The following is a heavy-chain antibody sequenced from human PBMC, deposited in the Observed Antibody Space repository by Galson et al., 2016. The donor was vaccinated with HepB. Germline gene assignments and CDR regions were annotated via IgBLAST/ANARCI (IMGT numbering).Heavy chain of an antibody. D-gene: IGHD3-9*01. Sequence: ETLSLTCAVSGASISSDYCSWIRQSPGKGLEWAGYIHYRGTTNYNPPLKSRVTISVDRTKNQFSLKLRSVTAADTAVYYCARQRAEEVGLVTQPGAMDVWGQGTTVTVSS. CDR2: IHYRGTT. CDR1: GASISSDY. J-gene: IGHJ6*02. CDR3: ARQRAEEVGLVTQPGAMDV. V-gene: IGHV4-59*01.